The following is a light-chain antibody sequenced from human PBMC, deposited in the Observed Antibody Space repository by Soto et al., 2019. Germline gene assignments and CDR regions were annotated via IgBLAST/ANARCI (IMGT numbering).Light chain of an antibody. Sequence: ELVLTQSPGTLSLSPGERASLSCRASQSVSDGYLAWYQKKPGQAPRLLIHAAFNRATGIPNRFSGSGSRADLTHTINGLEPEDFAVYYCLRYGRSLQIFGHGTRVD. CDR2: AAF. CDR3: LRYGRSLQI. CDR1: QSVSDGY. V-gene: IGKV3-20*01. J-gene: IGKJ3*01.